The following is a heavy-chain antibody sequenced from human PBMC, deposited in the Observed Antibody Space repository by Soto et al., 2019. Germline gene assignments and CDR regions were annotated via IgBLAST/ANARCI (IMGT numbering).Heavy chain of an antibody. Sequence: GGSLRLSCAASGLSVSSNYMSWVRQAPGKGLEWVSVIYSGGSTYYGDSVKGRFTISRDKSKNTLYLQMNSLRAEDTAVYYCARGLVWFGELSGFDYWGQGTLVTVSS. J-gene: IGHJ4*02. V-gene: IGHV3-53*01. CDR2: IYSGGST. CDR3: ARGLVWFGELSGFDY. CDR1: GLSVSSNY. D-gene: IGHD3-10*01.